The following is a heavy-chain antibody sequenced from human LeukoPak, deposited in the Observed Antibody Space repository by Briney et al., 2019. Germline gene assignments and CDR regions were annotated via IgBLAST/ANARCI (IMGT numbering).Heavy chain of an antibody. J-gene: IGHJ4*02. V-gene: IGHV1-69*13. CDR2: IIPIFGTA. D-gene: IGHD2-2*02. Sequence: GASVKVSCKASGGTFSSYAISWVRQAPGQGLEWMGGIIPIFGTANYAQKFQGRVTITADESTSTAYMELSSLGSEDTAVYYCALPGGDIVVVPAAIAAFDYWGQGTLVTVSS. CDR3: ALPGGDIVVVPAAIAAFDY. CDR1: GGTFSSYA.